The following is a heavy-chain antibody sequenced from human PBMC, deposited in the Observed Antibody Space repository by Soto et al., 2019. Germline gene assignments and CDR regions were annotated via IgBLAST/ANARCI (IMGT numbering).Heavy chain of an antibody. Sequence: QVQLQESGPGLVKPSETLSLTCTVSGGSISSYYWSWIRQPPGKGLEWIGYIYYSGSTKFNPSLTSRVTISVDTSKNQFSLKLSSVTAADTAVYYCARLGSYGSGSYVWENWFDPWGQGTLVTVSS. CDR1: GGSISSYY. D-gene: IGHD3-10*01. CDR2: IYYSGST. CDR3: ARLGSYGSGSYVWENWFDP. J-gene: IGHJ5*02. V-gene: IGHV4-59*08.